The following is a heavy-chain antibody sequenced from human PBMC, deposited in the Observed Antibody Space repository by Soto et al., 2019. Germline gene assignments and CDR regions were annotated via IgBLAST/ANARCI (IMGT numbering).Heavy chain of an antibody. CDR2: ITPILGIA. V-gene: IGHV1-69*02. CDR1: GGTLSSYT. Sequence: GATVKVSCKASGGTLSSYTISWVRQAPGQGLEWMGRITPILGIANYAQKFQGRVTITADKSTSTAYMELSSLRSEDTAVYYCARGRSYYDFWSGYSVWGKGTTVTVSS. CDR3: ARGRSYYDFWSGYSV. J-gene: IGHJ6*04. D-gene: IGHD3-3*01.